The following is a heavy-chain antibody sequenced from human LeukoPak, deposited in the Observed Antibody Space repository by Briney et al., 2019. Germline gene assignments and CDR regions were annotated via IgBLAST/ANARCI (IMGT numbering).Heavy chain of an antibody. J-gene: IGHJ5*02. CDR1: GYTFTSYY. Sequence: APVKVSCKASGYTFTSYYMHWVRQAPGQGLEWMGIINPSGGSTSYAQKFQGRVTMTRDASTSTVYMELSSLRSEDTAVYYCARAVITMVRGVNLNWFDPWGQGTLVTVSS. CDR3: ARAVITMVRGVNLNWFDP. CDR2: INPSGGST. V-gene: IGHV1-46*01. D-gene: IGHD3-10*01.